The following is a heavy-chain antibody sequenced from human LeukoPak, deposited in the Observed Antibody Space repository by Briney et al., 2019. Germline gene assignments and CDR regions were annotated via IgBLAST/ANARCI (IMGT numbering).Heavy chain of an antibody. CDR2: IYSGGST. V-gene: IGHV3-53*01. Sequence: GGSLRLSCAASGFIVSSNYMSWVRQAPGKGLEWVSVIYSGGSTYYADSVKGRFTISRDNSKNTLYLQMNSLRAEDTAVYYCASVLTGYYDYFDYWGQGTLVTVSS. CDR3: ASVLTGYYDYFDY. CDR1: GFIVSSNY. J-gene: IGHJ4*02. D-gene: IGHD3-9*01.